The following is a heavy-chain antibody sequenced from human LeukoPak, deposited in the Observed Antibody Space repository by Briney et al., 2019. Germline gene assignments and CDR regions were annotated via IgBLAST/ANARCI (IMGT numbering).Heavy chain of an antibody. D-gene: IGHD3-22*01. CDR2: INAGNGNT. J-gene: IGHJ4*02. CDR3: ARVLYDSSGYYYDFGY. CDR1: GYTFTSCA. Sequence: ASVKVSCKASGYTFTSCAMHWVRQAPGQRLEWMGWINAGNGNTKYSQKFQGRVTITRDTSASTAYMELSSLRSEDTAVYYCARVLYDSSGYYYDFGYWGQGTLVTVSS. V-gene: IGHV1-3*01.